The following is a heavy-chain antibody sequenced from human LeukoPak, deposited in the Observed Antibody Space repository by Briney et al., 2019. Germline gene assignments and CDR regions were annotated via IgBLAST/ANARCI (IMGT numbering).Heavy chain of an antibody. Sequence: SVKVSCKASGGTFSSYAISWVRQAPGQGLEWMGRIIPILGIANYAQKFQGRVTITADKSTSTAYMELSSLRSEDTAVYYCAKGVAVASPYYFDYWGQGTLVTVSS. V-gene: IGHV1-69*04. CDR2: IIPILGIA. CDR1: GGTFSSYA. J-gene: IGHJ4*02. CDR3: AKGVAVASPYYFDY. D-gene: IGHD6-19*01.